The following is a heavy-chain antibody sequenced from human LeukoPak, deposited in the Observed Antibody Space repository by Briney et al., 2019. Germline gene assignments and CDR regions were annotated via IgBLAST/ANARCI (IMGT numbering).Heavy chain of an antibody. CDR2: ISAYNGNT. J-gene: IGHJ6*02. Sequence: ASVNVSCKASGYTFTSYGISWVLQPPGHGLEWMGWISAYNGNTNYAQKLQGRVTMTTDTSTSTAYMELRSLRSDDTAVYYCARLYQQPNYYYYGMDVWGQGTTVTVSS. D-gene: IGHD6-13*01. CDR1: GYTFTSYG. V-gene: IGHV1-18*01. CDR3: ARLYQQPNYYYYGMDV.